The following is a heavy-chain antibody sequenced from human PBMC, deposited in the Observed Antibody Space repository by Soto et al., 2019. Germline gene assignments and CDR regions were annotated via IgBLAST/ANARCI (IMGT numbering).Heavy chain of an antibody. CDR2: IDNYNGDT. J-gene: IGHJ5*02. V-gene: IGHV1-18*04. CDR1: GSTFSRYG. CDR3: ARVVVLRPSAVPTVDP. Sequence: ASVKVSCKASGSTFSRYGISWVRQAPGQGLEWMGWIDNYNGDTEYTETLQGRVSMTRDTSTNTAYMELENLKTDDTAIYYCARVVVLRPSAVPTVDPWGQGTPVNVSS. D-gene: IGHD3-3*01.